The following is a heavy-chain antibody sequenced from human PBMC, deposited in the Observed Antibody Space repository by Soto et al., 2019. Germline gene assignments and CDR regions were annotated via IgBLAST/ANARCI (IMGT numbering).Heavy chain of an antibody. CDR3: ARVQSRGHYDSWSGYYDGMDV. V-gene: IGHV1-18*04. D-gene: IGHD3-3*01. J-gene: IGHJ6*02. CDR1: GYTFTSYG. CDR2: ISAYNGNT. Sequence: ASVKVSCKASGYTFTSYGISWVRQAPGQGLEWMGWISAYNGNTNYAQKLQGRVTMTTDTSTSTAYMELRSLRSDDTAVYYCARVQSRGHYDSWSGYYDGMDVWGQGTTVTVSS.